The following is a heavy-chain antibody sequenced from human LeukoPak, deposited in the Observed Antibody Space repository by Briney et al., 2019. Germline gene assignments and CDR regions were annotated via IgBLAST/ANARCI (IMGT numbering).Heavy chain of an antibody. CDR2: INPSGGST. D-gene: IGHD4-23*01. CDR1: GYTFTSYY. CDR3: ARDGSLTTTLAFYYYYGMDV. Sequence: ASVKVSCKASGYTFTSYYMHWVRQAPGQGLEWMGIINPSGGSTSYAQKFQGRVTMTRDTSTSTVYMELSSLRSEDTAVYYCARDGSLTTTLAFYYYYGMDVWGQGTTATVSS. V-gene: IGHV1-46*01. J-gene: IGHJ6*02.